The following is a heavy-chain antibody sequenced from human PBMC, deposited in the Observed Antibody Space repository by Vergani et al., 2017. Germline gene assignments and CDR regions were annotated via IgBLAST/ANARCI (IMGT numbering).Heavy chain of an antibody. Sequence: VEAGGGLVQPGGSLRLSCTASGFTFQAFAFHWVRQVSGRGLEWVSGIDRNYGVKNGNSFEGRVSISRDNAKKAVFLQMNNRRHEDTALYFCVKDNDYDADGPFDLGGRGTRVTVS. CDR2: IDRNYGVK. CDR1: GFTFQAFA. CDR3: VKDNDYDADGPFDL. J-gene: IGHJ2*01. D-gene: IGHD3-16*01. V-gene: IGHV3-9*01.